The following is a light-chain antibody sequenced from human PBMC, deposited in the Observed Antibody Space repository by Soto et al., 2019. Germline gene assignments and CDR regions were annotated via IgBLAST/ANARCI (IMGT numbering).Light chain of an antibody. Sequence: QSLLTQPPSASGSHGQKVTISCSGSNSNIGSNKVNWYQQHPGKAPKLMLYAVTIRPSGVSDGFSVSKSDNTASLTVSWPQDEDEAAYYFRSYTAGNPSCVCGSGTKGTV. CDR3: RSYTAGNPSCV. CDR2: AVT. J-gene: IGLJ1*01. CDR1: NSNIGSNK. V-gene: IGLV1-44*01.